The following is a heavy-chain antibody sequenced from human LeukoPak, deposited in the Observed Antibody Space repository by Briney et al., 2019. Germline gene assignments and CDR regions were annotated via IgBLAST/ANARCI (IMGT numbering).Heavy chain of an antibody. Sequence: PGGSLRLSCAASGFTFSSYEVNWVRQAPGKGLEWVSYISSRGSTIYYADSVKGRFTISRDNAKNSLYLQMNSLRAEDTAVYYCARGSAVGATSNWFDPWGQGTLVTVSS. J-gene: IGHJ5*02. V-gene: IGHV3-48*03. CDR1: GFTFSSYE. CDR3: ARGSAVGATSNWFDP. CDR2: ISSRGSTI. D-gene: IGHD1-26*01.